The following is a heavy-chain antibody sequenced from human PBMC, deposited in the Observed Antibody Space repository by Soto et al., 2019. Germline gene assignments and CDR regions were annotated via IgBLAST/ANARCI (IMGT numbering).Heavy chain of an antibody. CDR3: AKGVDSSNWYPGYFDY. CDR1: GFTFTNYA. Sequence: EVQLLESGGDLVQPGGSLRLSCAASGFTFTNYAMSWVRQAPGSGLEWVSSISGSGGSTFYTNSVKGRFTISRDNFRNTLYLQMNSLRVEDAAVYCAKGVDSSNWYPGYFDYWGQGTLVTVSS. D-gene: IGHD6-13*01. CDR2: ISGSGGST. V-gene: IGHV3-23*01. J-gene: IGHJ4*02.